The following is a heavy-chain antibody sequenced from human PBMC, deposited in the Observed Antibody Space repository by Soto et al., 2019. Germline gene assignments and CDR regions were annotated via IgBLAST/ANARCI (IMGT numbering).Heavy chain of an antibody. CDR1: GFTFRSYA. CDR3: AKGDILTGWRGGWDY. Sequence: EVQLLESGGGLVQPGGSLRLSCAASGFTFRSYAMSWVRQAPGRGLECVSSIDGSGAGAYYADSVKGRFTISRDNSKNTLDLQMNSLRAEDTAVYYCAKGDILTGWRGGWDYWGQGTLVTVSS. D-gene: IGHD3-9*01. V-gene: IGHV3-23*01. J-gene: IGHJ4*02. CDR2: IDGSGAGA.